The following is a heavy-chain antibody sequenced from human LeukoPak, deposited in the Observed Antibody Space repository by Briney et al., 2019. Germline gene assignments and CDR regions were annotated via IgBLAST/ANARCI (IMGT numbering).Heavy chain of an antibody. J-gene: IGHJ5*02. Sequence: PSETLSLTCTVSGGSINSYYWSWIRQPPGKGLEWIGFIYYSGSTNYNPSLKSRVTISVDTSKNQFSLKLSSVTAADTAVYYCARDNYDFWSGYYEVMNWFDPWGQGTLVTVSS. CDR3: ARDNYDFWSGYYEVMNWFDP. CDR1: GGSINSYY. CDR2: IYYSGST. V-gene: IGHV4-59*01. D-gene: IGHD3-3*01.